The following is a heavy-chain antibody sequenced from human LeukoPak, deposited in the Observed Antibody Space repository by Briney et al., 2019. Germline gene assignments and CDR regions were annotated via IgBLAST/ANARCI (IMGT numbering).Heavy chain of an antibody. Sequence: PGGSLRLSCAASGFTFSSYGMSWVRQAPGKGLEWVSGISDSGGSTYYADSVKGRFTISRDNSKNTMYLQMNSLRAEDTAVYYCAKGLTMYDILTFYDYWGQGTLVTVSS. J-gene: IGHJ4*02. CDR1: GFTFSSYG. CDR2: ISDSGGST. V-gene: IGHV3-23*01. D-gene: IGHD3-9*01. CDR3: AKGLTMYDILTFYDY.